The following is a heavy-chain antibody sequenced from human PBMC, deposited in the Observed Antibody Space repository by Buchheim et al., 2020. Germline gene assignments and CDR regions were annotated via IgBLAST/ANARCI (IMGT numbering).Heavy chain of an antibody. Sequence: EVQLVESGGGLVQPGGSLRLSCAAFGFTFNNYWMTWVRQPPGKGLEWVANIKQDGSEKYYVDSLEGRFTISRDNAKNSLYLQMHSLRAEDTAVYYCARVITYWYFDLWGRGTL. CDR3: ARVITYWYFDL. D-gene: IGHD3-22*01. CDR2: IKQDGSEK. J-gene: IGHJ2*01. CDR1: GFTFNNYW. V-gene: IGHV3-7*03.